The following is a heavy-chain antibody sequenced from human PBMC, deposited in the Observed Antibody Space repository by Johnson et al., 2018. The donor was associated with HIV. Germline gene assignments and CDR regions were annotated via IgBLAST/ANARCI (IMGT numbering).Heavy chain of an antibody. CDR1: GFRFDDYG. CDR3: VRGLDI. Sequence: VQLVESGGGVVRPGGSLRLSCAASGFRFDDYGMTWVRQAPGKGLEWVSGVTGTDGRGTNYADSGRGRFTISRDDAKNTLYLQMNSLRAEDTAVYYCVRGLDIWGQGTEVTVSS. V-gene: IGHV3-20*04. CDR2: VTGTDGRGT. J-gene: IGHJ3*02.